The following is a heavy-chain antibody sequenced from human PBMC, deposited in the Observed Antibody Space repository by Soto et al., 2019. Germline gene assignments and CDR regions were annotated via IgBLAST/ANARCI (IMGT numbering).Heavy chain of an antibody. Sequence: ESGGVLVQPGGSLRLSCVASGFTFDSHWMHWVRQAPGEGLVWVSRIKTDGYAAAYADSVKGRFTISRDNTKKTVYRQMNSLRAEDTAVYFCVRESGVAADCWGQGTIVTVSS. V-gene: IGHV3-74*01. J-gene: IGHJ4*02. CDR1: GFTFDSHW. CDR2: IKTDGYAA. CDR3: VRESGVAADC. D-gene: IGHD6-19*01.